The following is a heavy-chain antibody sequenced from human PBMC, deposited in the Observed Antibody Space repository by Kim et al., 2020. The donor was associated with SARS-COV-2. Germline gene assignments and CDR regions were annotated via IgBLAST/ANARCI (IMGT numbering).Heavy chain of an antibody. V-gene: IGHV1-3*01. CDR1: GYTFTSYA. D-gene: IGHD1-26*01. Sequence: ASVKVSCKASGYTFTSYAMHWVRQAPGQRLEWMGWINAGNGNTKYSQKFQGRVTITRDTSASTAYMELSSLRSEDTAVYYCARGAVHGIVGATGFDYWGQGTLVTVSS. J-gene: IGHJ4*02. CDR3: ARGAVHGIVGATGFDY. CDR2: INAGNGNT.